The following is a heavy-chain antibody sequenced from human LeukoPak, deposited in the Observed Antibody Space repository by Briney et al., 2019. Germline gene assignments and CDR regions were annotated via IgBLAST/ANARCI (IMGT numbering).Heavy chain of an antibody. CDR2: ITLSSSTI. J-gene: IGHJ4*02. Sequence: GGSLRLSCAASGFTFSSYAMSWVRQAPGKGLEWVSYITLSSSTIYYADSVKGRFTISRDNAKNSVYLQMDSLRAEDTAVYYCAREPSYTSSWYTSCDYWGQGTLVTVSS. V-gene: IGHV3-48*01. CDR1: GFTFSSYA. CDR3: AREPSYTSSWYTSCDY. D-gene: IGHD6-13*01.